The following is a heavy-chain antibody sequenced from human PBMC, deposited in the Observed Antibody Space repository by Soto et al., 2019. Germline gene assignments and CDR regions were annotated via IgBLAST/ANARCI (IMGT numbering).Heavy chain of an antibody. D-gene: IGHD2-2*01. V-gene: IGHV4-39*01. J-gene: IGHJ4*02. CDR2: IYYSGST. Sequence: QLLESGPGLVKPSETLSLTCTVSGGSISSSSYYWGWIRQPPGKGLEWIGSIYYSGSTYYNPSLKSRVTISVDTSKNQFSLKLCSVTAADAAVYYCATSGGDIVLVPAALDYWGQGTLVTVSS. CDR1: GGSISSSSYY. CDR3: ATSGGDIVLVPAALDY.